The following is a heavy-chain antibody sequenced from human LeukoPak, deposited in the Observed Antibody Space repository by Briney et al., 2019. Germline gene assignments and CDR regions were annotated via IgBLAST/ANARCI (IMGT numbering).Heavy chain of an antibody. D-gene: IGHD3-22*01. CDR2: ISGSGHDI. J-gene: IGHJ5*02. CDR3: ARDSYGTSGYQGWFDP. CDR1: GFTFSDSY. V-gene: IGHV3-11*04. Sequence: GGSLRLSCAASGFTFSDSYMTWVRQAPGKGVEWVAYISGSGHDINYSDSVKGRFTISRDNAKNSLYLQMNSLRAEDTAVYYCARDSYGTSGYQGWFDPWGQGTLVTVSS.